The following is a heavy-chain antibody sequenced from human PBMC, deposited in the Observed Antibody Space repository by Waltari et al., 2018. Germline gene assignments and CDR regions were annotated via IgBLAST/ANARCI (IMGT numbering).Heavy chain of an antibody. CDR1: GFSLGSYE. CDR2: SSESGHRT. Sequence: VESGGGLVQPGGSLRLSCAASGFSLGSYEMNWVRQAPGKGLECSSYSSESGHRTFYADSVKGRFTVSRDNAKNSLHLQMNSLRAEDSATYYCARDGRGPGLTKVDVWGQGTTVTVSS. D-gene: IGHD2-21*01. J-gene: IGHJ6*02. CDR3: ARDGRGPGLTKVDV. V-gene: IGHV3-48*03.